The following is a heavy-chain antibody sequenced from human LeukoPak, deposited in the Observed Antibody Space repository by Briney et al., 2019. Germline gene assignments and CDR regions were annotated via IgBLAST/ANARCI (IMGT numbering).Heavy chain of an antibody. CDR1: GGSISSSSYY. CDR2: IYDSGSS. J-gene: IGHJ6*02. D-gene: IGHD3-16*01. Sequence: PSETLSLTCTVSGGSISSSSYYWSWIRQHPGKGLEWIGYIYDSGSSYYNPSLKSRVSMSVDTSTNQFSLKLNSVTAADTAVYYCAKGEKLSFRFRSYFYGMDVWGQGTTVTVSS. V-gene: IGHV4-31*03. CDR3: AKGEKLSFRFRSYFYGMDV.